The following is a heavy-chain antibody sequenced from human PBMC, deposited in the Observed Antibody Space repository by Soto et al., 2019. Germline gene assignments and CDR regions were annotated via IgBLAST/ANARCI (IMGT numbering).Heavy chain of an antibody. D-gene: IGHD2-15*01. CDR2: ISSSGSTI. CDR3: ASEARYCSGGSCYSAPIGY. V-gene: IGHV3-48*03. Sequence: PGGSLRLSCAASGFTFSSYEMNWVRQAPGKGLEGVSYISSSGSTIYYADSVKGRFTISRDNAKNSLYLQMNSLRAEDTAVYYCASEARYCSGGSCYSAPIGYWRQGTMVTVSS. J-gene: IGHJ4*02. CDR1: GFTFSSYE.